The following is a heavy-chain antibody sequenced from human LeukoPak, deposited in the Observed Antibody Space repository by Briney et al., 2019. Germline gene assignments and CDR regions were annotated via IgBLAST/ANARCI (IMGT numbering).Heavy chain of an antibody. CDR2: FGPEDGET. D-gene: IGHD6-6*01. J-gene: IGHJ4*02. Sequence: ASVKVSCKVSGYTITELSMHWVRQAPGKGLEWMGGFGPEDGETIYAQKFQGRVTMTEDTSTDTAYMELSSLRSEDTAVYYCATSIAARPFIDYWGQGTLVTVSS. CDR3: ATSIAARPFIDY. CDR1: GYTITELS. V-gene: IGHV1-24*01.